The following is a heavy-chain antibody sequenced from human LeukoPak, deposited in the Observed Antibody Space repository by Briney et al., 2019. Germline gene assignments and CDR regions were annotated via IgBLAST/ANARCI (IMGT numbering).Heavy chain of an antibody. D-gene: IGHD5-12*01. J-gene: IGHJ4*02. CDR3: ASGYSGYDSIDY. Sequence: SETLSLTCTASGGSMSGYYWSWIRQPAGKGLEWIGRIYTSGTTNYNPALKSRITVSVDTSKNQFSLRLSSVTAADTAVYYCASGYSGYDSIDYWGQGTLVTVSS. CDR2: IYTSGTT. CDR1: GGSMSGYY. V-gene: IGHV4-4*07.